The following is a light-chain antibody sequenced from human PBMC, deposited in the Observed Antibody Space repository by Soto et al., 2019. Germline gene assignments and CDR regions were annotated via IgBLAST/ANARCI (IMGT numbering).Light chain of an antibody. V-gene: IGKV3-15*01. CDR1: QSISTN. Sequence: VMTQSSATLSVCRGERVTLSCSASQSISTNLAWYQQTPGQAPRLLIYGASTRATGMPARFSGSGSWTEFTRTISSLKSEEFAVYYCQQYHNWSPMYTFRQGTKVDIK. J-gene: IGKJ2*01. CDR2: GAS. CDR3: QQYHNWSPMYT.